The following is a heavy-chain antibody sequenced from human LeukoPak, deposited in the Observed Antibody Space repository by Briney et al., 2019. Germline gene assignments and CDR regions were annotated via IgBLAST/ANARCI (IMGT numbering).Heavy chain of an antibody. CDR1: GFTFTSSA. D-gene: IGHD4-17*01. J-gene: IGHJ4*02. CDR2: ISGRSGTT. Sequence: GGTLRLSCVASGFTFTSSAMSWVRQAPGKGLEWVSAISGRSGTTYYADSVKGRFTISRDNSKNTLYLQMNSLRADDTAVYYCAKEWGVDYGLRYWGQGTLVTVSS. CDR3: AKEWGVDYGLRY. V-gene: IGHV3-23*01.